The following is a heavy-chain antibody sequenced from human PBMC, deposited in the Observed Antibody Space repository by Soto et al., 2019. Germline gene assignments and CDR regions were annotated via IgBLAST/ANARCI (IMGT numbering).Heavy chain of an antibody. CDR2: IYYSGST. CDR1: GGSISSYY. D-gene: IGHD6-19*01. CDR3: ARWSSSGWLLDY. V-gene: IGHV4-59*01. J-gene: IGHJ4*02. Sequence: SETLSLTCTVSGGSISSYYWSWIRQPPGKGLEWIGYIYYSGSTNYNPSLKSRVTISVDTSKNQFSLKLSSVTAADTAVYYCARWSSSGWLLDYWGQGTLVTVSS.